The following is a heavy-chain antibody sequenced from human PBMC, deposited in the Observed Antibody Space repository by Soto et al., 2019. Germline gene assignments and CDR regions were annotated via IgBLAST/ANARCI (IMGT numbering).Heavy chain of an antibody. J-gene: IGHJ6*02. CDR1: GFTFSSYA. Sequence: GGSLRLSCAASGFTFSSYAMHWVRQAPGKGLEWVAVISYDGSNKYYADSVKGRFTITRDNSKNTLYLQMNSLRAEDTAVYYCARGLGYCSSTSCYGGYYYYYGMDVWGQGTTVTVSS. CDR2: ISYDGSNK. CDR3: ARGLGYCSSTSCYGGYYYYYGMDV. D-gene: IGHD2-2*01. V-gene: IGHV3-30-3*01.